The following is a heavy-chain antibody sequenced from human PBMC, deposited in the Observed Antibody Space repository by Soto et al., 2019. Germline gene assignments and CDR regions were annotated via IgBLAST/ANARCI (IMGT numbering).Heavy chain of an antibody. D-gene: IGHD1-7*01. CDR1: GGTFSSYA. CDR2: IIPIFGTA. CDR3: ARCGNWNYASDY. Sequence: SVKVSCKASGGTFSSYAISWVRQAPGQGLEWMGGIIPIFGTANYAQKFEGRVTITADESTSTAYMELRGLRSDDTAVYYCARCGNWNYASDYWGQGTLVTVSS. V-gene: IGHV1-69*13. J-gene: IGHJ4*02.